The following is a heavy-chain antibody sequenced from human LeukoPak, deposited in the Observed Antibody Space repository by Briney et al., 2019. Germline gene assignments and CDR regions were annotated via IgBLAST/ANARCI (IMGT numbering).Heavy chain of an antibody. J-gene: IGHJ5*02. CDR2: ISGSSAIT. CDR3: AKDRTEWAGTLNWFDP. Sequence: GGSLRLSCAASGFSFGNYAMNWVRQAPEKGLEWVSAISGSSAITYYTDSVRGRFTISRDNSKNTLYLQLNSLTVEDTAVYYCAKDRTEWAGTLNWFDPWGQGTLVTVSS. D-gene: IGHD1-26*01. CDR1: GFSFGNYA. V-gene: IGHV3-23*01.